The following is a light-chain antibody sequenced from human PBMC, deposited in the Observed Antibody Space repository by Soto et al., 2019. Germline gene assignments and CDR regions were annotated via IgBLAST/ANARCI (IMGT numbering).Light chain of an antibody. CDR2: EAT. J-gene: IGKJ4*01. CDR3: QQCDDFIT. CDR1: QDIKNY. Sequence: DIQMTQSPSSLSASVGDRVTITCQASQDIKNYLNWYQQKPGKAPKLLIYEATNLETGVPSRFRGRGSGRTFNFSISSLQPEDIETYHCQQCDDFITVGGGTRIEIK. V-gene: IGKV1-33*01.